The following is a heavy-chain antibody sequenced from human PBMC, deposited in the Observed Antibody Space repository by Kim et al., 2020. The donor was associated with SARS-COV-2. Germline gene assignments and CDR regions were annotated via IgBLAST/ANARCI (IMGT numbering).Heavy chain of an antibody. CDR1: GFTFSSYW. CDR3: ARVGWFGELLYYYYYYGIDV. D-gene: IGHD3-10*01. Sequence: GGSLRLSCAASGFTFSSYWMHWVRQAPGKGLVWVSRINSDGSSTSYADSVKGRFTISRDNAKNTLYLQMNSLRAEDTAVYYCARVGWFGELLYYYYYYGIDVWCQGATVTVSS. V-gene: IGHV3-74*01. CDR2: INSDGSST. J-gene: IGHJ6*02.